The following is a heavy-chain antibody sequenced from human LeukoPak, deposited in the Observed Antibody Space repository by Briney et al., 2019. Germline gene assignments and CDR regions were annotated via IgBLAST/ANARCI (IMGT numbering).Heavy chain of an antibody. CDR2: MSFDGNNK. Sequence: PGGSLRLSCAASGFTFRTYAMHWVRQAPGKGLEWVAVMSFDGNNKYYAGSVKGRFSISRDNSKNTLSLQMNSLRVEDTGLYYCARGGQLTYSRGFDYWGQGTLVTVSS. D-gene: IGHD6-13*01. V-gene: IGHV3-30-3*01. J-gene: IGHJ4*02. CDR1: GFTFRTYA. CDR3: ARGGQLTYSRGFDY.